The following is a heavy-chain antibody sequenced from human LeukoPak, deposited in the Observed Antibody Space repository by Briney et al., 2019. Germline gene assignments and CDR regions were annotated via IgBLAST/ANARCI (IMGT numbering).Heavy chain of an antibody. CDR1: GYTLTELS. D-gene: IGHD5-18*01. CDR2: FDPEDGET. Sequence: ASVKVSCKVSGYTLTELSMHWVRQAPGKGLEWMGGFDPEDGETIYAQKFQGRVTMAEDTSTDTAYMELSSLRSEDTAVYYCATGGVDTAMVTGVYWGQGTLVTVSS. CDR3: ATGGVDTAMVTGVY. J-gene: IGHJ4*02. V-gene: IGHV1-24*01.